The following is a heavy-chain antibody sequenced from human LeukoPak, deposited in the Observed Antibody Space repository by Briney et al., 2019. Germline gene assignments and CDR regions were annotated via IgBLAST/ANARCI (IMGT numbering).Heavy chain of an antibody. D-gene: IGHD3-22*01. Sequence: SETLSLTCTVSGGSISTTNYYWGWIRQPPGTGLEWIGSISNSGITYYNPSLKSRVTISVDTSKNQFSLKLSSVTAADTAVYYCARHHNYYDSSGYAFDIWGQGTMVTVSS. J-gene: IGHJ3*02. V-gene: IGHV4-39*01. CDR2: ISNSGIT. CDR1: GGSISTTNYY. CDR3: ARHHNYYDSSGYAFDI.